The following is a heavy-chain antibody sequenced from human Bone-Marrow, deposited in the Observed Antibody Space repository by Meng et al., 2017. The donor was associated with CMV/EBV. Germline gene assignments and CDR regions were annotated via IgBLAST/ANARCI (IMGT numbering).Heavy chain of an antibody. CDR1: GGSFSGYY. J-gene: IGHJ4*02. CDR3: ARGRAIRGNDY. Sequence: SETLSLTCAVYGGSFSGYYWSWIRQPPGKGLEWIGEINHSGITNYNPSLNSRVTISVDAPKNQFSLKLSSVTAADTAVYYCARGRAIRGNDYWSQGTLVTVSS. V-gene: IGHV4-34*01. CDR2: INHSGIT. D-gene: IGHD3-16*01.